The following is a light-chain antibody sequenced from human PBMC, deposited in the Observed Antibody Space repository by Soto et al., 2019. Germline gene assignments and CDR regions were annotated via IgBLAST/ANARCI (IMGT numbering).Light chain of an antibody. J-gene: IGKJ1*01. CDR2: DAS. V-gene: IGKV1-5*01. CDR1: QNINNW. Sequence: DNQMTQSPSTLSASVGDRVIITCRSSQNINNWLAWYQQKPGKAPELLIYDASSLKSGVPSRFSGSGSGTEFTLTISSLQPDDFATYYCQQYNTYSAFGQGTKVDI. CDR3: QQYNTYSA.